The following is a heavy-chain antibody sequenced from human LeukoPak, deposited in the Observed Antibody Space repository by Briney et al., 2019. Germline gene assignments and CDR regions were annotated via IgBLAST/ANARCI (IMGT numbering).Heavy chain of an antibody. Sequence: GGSLRLSCAASGFTFSSYAMSWVRQAPGKGLEWVSAISGSGGSTYYADSVKGRFTISRDNSKNTLYLQMNSLRAEDTAVYYCAKDSRDFWSGLGDYWGQGTLVTVSS. D-gene: IGHD3-3*01. V-gene: IGHV3-23*01. J-gene: IGHJ4*02. CDR1: GFTFSSYA. CDR2: ISGSGGST. CDR3: AKDSRDFWSGLGDY.